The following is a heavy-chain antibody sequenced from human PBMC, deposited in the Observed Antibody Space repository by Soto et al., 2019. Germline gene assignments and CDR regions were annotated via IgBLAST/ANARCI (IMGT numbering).Heavy chain of an antibody. CDR2: IDYSGRTV. Sequence: PGWSLRLSCASSVFDFISYEMNWVRQTPGRGLEWISFIDYSGRTVYYADSVNGRFTISRDNAKNSLYLQMNSLRAEDSALYYCARRHRDFDYWGQGALVTVSS. V-gene: IGHV3-48*03. J-gene: IGHJ4*02. CDR1: VFDFISYE. CDR3: ARRHRDFDY.